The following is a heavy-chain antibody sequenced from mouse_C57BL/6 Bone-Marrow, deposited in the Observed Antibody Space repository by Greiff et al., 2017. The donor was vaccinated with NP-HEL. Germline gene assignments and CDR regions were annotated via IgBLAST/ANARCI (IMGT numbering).Heavy chain of an antibody. CDR2: IHPNSGST. CDR3: ADVAWFAY. Sequence: QVHVKQPGAELVKPGASVKLSCKASGYTFTSYWMHWVKQRPGQGLEWIGMIHPNSGSTNYNEKFKSKATLTVDKSSSTAYMQLSSLTSEDSAVYYCADVAWFAYWGQGTLVTVSA. V-gene: IGHV1-64*01. CDR1: GYTFTSYW. J-gene: IGHJ3*01.